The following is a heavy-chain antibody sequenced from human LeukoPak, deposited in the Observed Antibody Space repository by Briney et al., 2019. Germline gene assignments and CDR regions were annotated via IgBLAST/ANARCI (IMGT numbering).Heavy chain of an antibody. V-gene: IGHV4-34*01. CDR3: ARGRGRQQLVGY. J-gene: IGHJ4*02. CDR1: GGSISNFY. CDR2: INHSGST. D-gene: IGHD6-13*01. Sequence: SETLSLTCTVSGGSISNFYWSWIRQPPGKGLEWIGEINHSGSTNYNPSLKSRVTISVDTSKNQFSLKLSSVTAADTAVYYCARGRGRQQLVGYWGQGTLVTVSS.